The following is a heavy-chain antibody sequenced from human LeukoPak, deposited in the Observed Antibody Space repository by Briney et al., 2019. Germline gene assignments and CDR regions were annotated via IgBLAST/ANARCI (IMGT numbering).Heavy chain of an antibody. CDR3: AKDSGSTSSYMDV. D-gene: IGHD2/OR15-2a*01. J-gene: IGHJ6*03. Sequence: GRSLRLSCAASGFTFDDYAMHWVRQAPGKGLEWVSGISWNSGSLVYSDSVKGRFNISRDNAKNSLYLQMNSLRAEDMALYYCAKDSGSTSSYMDVWGKGTTVTVSS. CDR2: ISWNSGSL. CDR1: GFTFDDYA. V-gene: IGHV3-9*03.